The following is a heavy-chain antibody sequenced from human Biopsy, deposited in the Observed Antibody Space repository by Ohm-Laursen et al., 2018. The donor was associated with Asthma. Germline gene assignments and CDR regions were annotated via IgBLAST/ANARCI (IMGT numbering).Heavy chain of an antibody. CDR1: GSSINSGAFY. V-gene: IGHV4-31*11. J-gene: IGHJ5*01. CDR3: ARDLAGSCTSASCYGFDS. Sequence: TLSLTCAVSGSSINSGAFYWGWVRQHPGKGPEWIGYINYSGNTYYNPSLKSRVIISVETSKNQFSLKLTSVTAADSALYYCARDLAGSCTSASCYGFDSWGQGAQVTVSS. D-gene: IGHD2-2*01. CDR2: INYSGNT.